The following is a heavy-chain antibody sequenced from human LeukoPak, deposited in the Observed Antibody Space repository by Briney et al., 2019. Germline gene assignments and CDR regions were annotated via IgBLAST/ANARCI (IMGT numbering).Heavy chain of an antibody. CDR3: ARGRDERYFDWAPSDY. CDR1: GYTFTGYY. D-gene: IGHD3-9*01. Sequence: APVKVSCKASGYTFTGYYMHWVRQAPGQGLEWMGRINPNSGGTNYAQKFQGRVTMTRDTSISTAYMELSRLRSDDTAVYYCARGRDERYFDWAPSDYWGQGTLVTVSS. CDR2: INPNSGGT. J-gene: IGHJ4*02. V-gene: IGHV1-2*06.